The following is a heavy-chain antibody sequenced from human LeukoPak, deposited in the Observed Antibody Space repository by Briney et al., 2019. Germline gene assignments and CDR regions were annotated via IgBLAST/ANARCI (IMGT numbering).Heavy chain of an antibody. Sequence: SQTLSLTCAISGDSVSSNDAAWNWIRQSPSRGLEWLGRTYYRSKWYYDYAVSVKSRMTINPDTSKNQFSLQLNSVTPEDTAVYYCARGLTIVRGVIGIPDYWGQGTLVTVSS. J-gene: IGHJ4*02. CDR2: TYYRSKWYY. CDR1: GDSVSSNDAA. V-gene: IGHV6-1*01. D-gene: IGHD3-10*01. CDR3: ARGLTIVRGVIGIPDY.